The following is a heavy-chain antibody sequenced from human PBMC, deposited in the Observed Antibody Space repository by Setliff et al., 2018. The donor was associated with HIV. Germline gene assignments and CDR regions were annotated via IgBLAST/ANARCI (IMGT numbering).Heavy chain of an antibody. V-gene: IGHV1-18*01. CDR3: ARDRTARSWFDP. CDR2: ISTYNGNT. J-gene: IGHJ5*02. D-gene: IGHD6-25*01. CDR1: GYTFIHFG. Sequence: ASVKVSCKASGYTFIHFGISWTRQAPGQGLEWMGWISTYNGNTIYAQKFKGRVTLTTDTSTSTAYMELRSLRSEDTAVYYCARDRTARSWFDPWGQGTLVTVSS.